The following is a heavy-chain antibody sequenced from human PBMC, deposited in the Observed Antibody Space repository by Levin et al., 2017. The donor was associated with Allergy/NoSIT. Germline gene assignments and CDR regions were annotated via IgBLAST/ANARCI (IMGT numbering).Heavy chain of an antibody. CDR1: GGSISSNNYY. D-gene: IGHD2-15*01. CDR3: ARIPIVVVVATTAQLGAFHF. V-gene: IGHV4-39*01. CDR2: IYYSGNT. J-gene: IGHJ3*01. Sequence: SETLSLTCTVSGGSISSNNYYWGWIRQPPGKGLEWIGNIYYSGNTYYNPSLKSRVTISVDTSKNQFSLKLSSVTAADTALYYCARIPIVVVVATTAQLGAFHFWGQGTMVTVSS.